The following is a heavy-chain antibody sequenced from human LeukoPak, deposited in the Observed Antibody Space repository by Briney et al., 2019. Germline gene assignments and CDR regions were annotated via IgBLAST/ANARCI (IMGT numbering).Heavy chain of an antibody. CDR2: IYYRGRX. CDR1: GGSISSSSYY. J-gene: IGHJ5*02. D-gene: IGHD2-15*01. V-gene: IGHV4-39*07. Sequence: SETLSLTCTVSGGSISSSSYYWGWIRQPPGKGLEWIGSIYYRGRXYYNPSLKSRVTISVDTSKNQFSLKLSSVTAADTAVYYXXRVAXXTXVVFDPWGQGTLVTVSS. CDR3: XRVAXXTXVVFDP.